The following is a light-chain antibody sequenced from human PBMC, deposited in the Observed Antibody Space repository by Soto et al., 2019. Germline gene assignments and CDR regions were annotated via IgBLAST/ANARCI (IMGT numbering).Light chain of an antibody. CDR1: QGISNY. CDR3: QKYDSAPLFT. CDR2: AES. J-gene: IGKJ3*01. Sequence: DIQMTQSPSSLSASVGDRVTITCRASQGISNYVAWYQQRPGKAPKLLIYAESTLQSGVPSRFSGSESGTDFTLTISGLQPEDVATYYCQKYDSAPLFTFGPGTKVEIK. V-gene: IGKV1-27*01.